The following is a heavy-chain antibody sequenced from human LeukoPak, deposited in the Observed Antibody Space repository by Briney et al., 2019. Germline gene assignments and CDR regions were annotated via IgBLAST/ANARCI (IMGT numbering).Heavy chain of an antibody. CDR3: ARPGRGRYSGYDWFPYYFDY. CDR2: TIPIFGTA. CDR1: GGTFSSYA. J-gene: IGHJ4*02. Sequence: SVKVSCKASGGTFSSYAISWVRQAPGQGLEWMGGTIPIFGTANYAQKFQGRVTITADESTSTAYMELSSLRSEDTAVYYCARPGRGRYSGYDWFPYYFDYWGQGTLVTVSS. V-gene: IGHV1-69*13. D-gene: IGHD5-12*01.